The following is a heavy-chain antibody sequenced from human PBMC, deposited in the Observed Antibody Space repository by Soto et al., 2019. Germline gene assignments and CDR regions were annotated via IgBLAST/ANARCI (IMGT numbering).Heavy chain of an antibody. Sequence: EVQLLESGGGLVQPGGSLRLSCGASGFTFSSYAMSWVRQAPGKGLEWVSVISGSGGSTYYADSVKGRFTISRDNSTNTLYLQMNSRRAEDTAVYYCAKRGAGSYLDYWGQGTLVTVSS. CDR1: GFTFSSYA. V-gene: IGHV3-23*01. CDR3: AKRGAGSYLDY. J-gene: IGHJ4*02. D-gene: IGHD3-10*01. CDR2: ISGSGGST.